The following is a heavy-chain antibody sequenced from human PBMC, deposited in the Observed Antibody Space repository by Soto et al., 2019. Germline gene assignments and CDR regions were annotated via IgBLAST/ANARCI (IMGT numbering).Heavy chain of an antibody. CDR3: ARESYYGSGSYAFFDY. J-gene: IGHJ4*02. Sequence: QVQLVESGGGVVQPGRSLRLSCAASGFTFSRYGMHWVRQAPGKGLEWVAVIWHDGYHKYYADSVKGQFTISRDNSKNTLYLQMNSLRAEDTAVYYCARESYYGSGSYAFFDYWGQGTLVTVSS. V-gene: IGHV3-33*01. CDR2: IWHDGYHK. CDR1: GFTFSRYG. D-gene: IGHD3-10*01.